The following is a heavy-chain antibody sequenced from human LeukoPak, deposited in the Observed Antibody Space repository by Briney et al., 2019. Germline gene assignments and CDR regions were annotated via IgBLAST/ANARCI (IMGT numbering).Heavy chain of an antibody. Sequence: SETLSLTCTVSGGSISSYYWSWIRQPPGKGLEWIGYIYYSGSTNYNPSLKSRVTISVDTSKNQFSLKLSSVTAANTAVYYCARDSRGADFWSGYYTDYYYYGMDVWGQGTTVTVSS. CDR2: IYYSGST. V-gene: IGHV4-59*01. D-gene: IGHD3-3*01. J-gene: IGHJ6*02. CDR1: GGSISSYY. CDR3: ARDSRGADFWSGYYTDYYYYGMDV.